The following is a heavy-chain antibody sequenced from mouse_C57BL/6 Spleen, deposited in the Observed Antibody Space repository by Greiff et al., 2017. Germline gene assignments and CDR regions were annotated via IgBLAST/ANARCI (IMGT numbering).Heavy chain of an antibody. Sequence: VQLQQPGAELVKPGASVQLSCKASGYTFTSYWMQWVKQRPGQGLEWIGEIDPSDSYTNYNQKFKGKATLTVDTSSSTAYMQLSSLTSEDSAVYYCARGATVVADWYFDVWGTGTTVTVSS. D-gene: IGHD1-1*01. V-gene: IGHV1-50*01. J-gene: IGHJ1*03. CDR1: GYTFTSYW. CDR2: IDPSDSYT. CDR3: ARGATVVADWYFDV.